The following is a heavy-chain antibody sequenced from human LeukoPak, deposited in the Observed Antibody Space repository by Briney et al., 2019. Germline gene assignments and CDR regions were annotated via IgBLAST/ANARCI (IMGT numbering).Heavy chain of an antibody. Sequence: SETLSLTCTVSGGSISSYYWSWIRQPPGKGLEWIGYIHYSGSTKYNPSLKSRVAISVDASKNQFSLKLSSVTAADTAVYYCARQHSTGDHYGMDVWGQGATVTVSS. D-gene: IGHD2-8*02. CDR1: GGSISSYY. J-gene: IGHJ6*02. V-gene: IGHV4-59*08. CDR2: IHYSGST. CDR3: ARQHSTGDHYGMDV.